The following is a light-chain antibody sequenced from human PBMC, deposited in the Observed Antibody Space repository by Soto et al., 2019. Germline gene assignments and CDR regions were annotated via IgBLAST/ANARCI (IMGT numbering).Light chain of an antibody. CDR2: DVN. CDR3: SSYAGNNNLA. J-gene: IGLJ2*01. V-gene: IGLV2-8*01. Sequence: QSALTQPPSASASPGQSVTISCTGTSSEIGGYDFVSWYQQHPGKAPKLLISDVNKRPSGVPDRFSGSKSGNRASLTVSGLQSEDEADYYCSSYAGNNNLAFGGGTKLTVL. CDR1: SSEIGGYDF.